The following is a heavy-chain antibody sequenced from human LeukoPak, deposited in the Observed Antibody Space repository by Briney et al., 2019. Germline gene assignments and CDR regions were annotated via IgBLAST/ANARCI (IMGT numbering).Heavy chain of an antibody. Sequence: GGSLRLSCAASGFTFSDYYMSWIRQAPGKGLEWVSVIYSGGSTYYADSVKGRFTISRDNSKNTLYLQMNSLRAEDAAVYYCAKEVVVVITTPTEAGFDYWGQGTLVTVSS. V-gene: IGHV3-53*01. CDR2: IYSGGST. CDR1: GFTFSDYY. D-gene: IGHD3-22*01. J-gene: IGHJ4*02. CDR3: AKEVVVVITTPTEAGFDY.